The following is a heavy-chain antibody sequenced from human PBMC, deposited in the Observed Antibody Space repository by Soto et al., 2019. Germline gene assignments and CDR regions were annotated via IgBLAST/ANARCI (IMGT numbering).Heavy chain of an antibody. J-gene: IGHJ4*02. CDR3: ARDPFGYYVNYFDN. D-gene: IGHD1-26*01. CDR2: ISGSGGST. V-gene: IGHV3-23*01. Sequence: GGSLRLSCAASGFTFSSYAMSWVRQAPGKGLEWVSGISGSGGSTYYADSVKGRFTISRDDSKNTLYLHMNSLRSEDTAIFYCARDPFGYYVNYFDNWGQGTLVTVSS. CDR1: GFTFSSYA.